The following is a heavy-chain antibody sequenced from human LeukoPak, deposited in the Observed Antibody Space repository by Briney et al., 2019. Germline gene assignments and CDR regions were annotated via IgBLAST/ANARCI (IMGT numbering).Heavy chain of an antibody. CDR3: TTEAGDD. D-gene: IGHD5-24*01. CDR2: IKSKTDGGTT. CDR1: GFTFSNAW. Sequence: SGGSLRLSCAASGFTFSNAWMSWVRQAPGKGLEWVGHIKSKTDGGTTDYAAPVKGRFTISRDDSKNTLYLQMDCLKTEDTAVYYCTTEAGDDWGQGTLVTVSS. V-gene: IGHV3-15*01. J-gene: IGHJ4*02.